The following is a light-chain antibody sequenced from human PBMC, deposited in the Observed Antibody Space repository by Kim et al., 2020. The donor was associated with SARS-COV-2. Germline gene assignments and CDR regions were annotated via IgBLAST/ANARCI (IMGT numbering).Light chain of an antibody. V-gene: IGKV3-15*01. J-gene: IGKJ2*01. CDR1: QSVSSN. CDR3: HQYNNWPSYT. Sequence: EIVMTQSPATLSVSPGERATLSCRASQSVSSNLAWYQQKPGQAPRLLIYGASTRATGIPARFSGSGSGTEFTLTISSLQSEDFAVYYCHQYNNWPSYTCGQGTKLEIK. CDR2: GAS.